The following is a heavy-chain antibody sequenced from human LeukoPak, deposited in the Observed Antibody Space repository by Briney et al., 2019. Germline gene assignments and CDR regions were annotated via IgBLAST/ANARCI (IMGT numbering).Heavy chain of an antibody. V-gene: IGHV3-11*01. CDR1: GFTFSDYY. Sequence: PGGSLRLSCAASGFTFSDYYMGWIRQAPGKGLEWLSSISESGGRIFYRDSVKGRFTSSRDNAKKSVFLQMNSLRAEDTAVYFCAKETDAISLSGSSNDYWGQGTLVTVSS. CDR3: AKETDAISLSGSSNDY. D-gene: IGHD1-26*01. CDR2: ISESGGRI. J-gene: IGHJ4*02.